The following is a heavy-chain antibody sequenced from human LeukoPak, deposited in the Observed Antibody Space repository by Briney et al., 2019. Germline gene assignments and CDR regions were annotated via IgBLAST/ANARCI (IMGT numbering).Heavy chain of an antibody. CDR1: GGSFSGYY. CDR2: INHSGST. Sequence: PSETLSLTCAVYGGSFSGYYWSWIRQPPGKGLEWIGEINHSGSTNYNPSLKSRVTISVDTSKNQFSLKLSSVTAADTAVYYCARGRGYYDILTGYFPFGYRGQGTLDTVSS. D-gene: IGHD3-9*01. CDR3: ARGRGYYDILTGYFPFGY. J-gene: IGHJ4*02. V-gene: IGHV4-34*01.